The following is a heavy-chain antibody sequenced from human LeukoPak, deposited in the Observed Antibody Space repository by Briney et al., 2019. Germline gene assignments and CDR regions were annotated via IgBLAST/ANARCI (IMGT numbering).Heavy chain of an antibody. J-gene: IGHJ3*02. Sequence: GASVKVSCKASGYTFTSYDINWVRQAPGQGLEWMGIINPSGGSTSYAQKFQGRVTMTRDMSTSTVYMVLSSLRSEDTAVYYCARERGVATSLDAFDIWGQGTMVTVSS. D-gene: IGHD5-24*01. CDR3: ARERGVATSLDAFDI. V-gene: IGHV1-46*01. CDR1: GYTFTSYD. CDR2: INPSGGST.